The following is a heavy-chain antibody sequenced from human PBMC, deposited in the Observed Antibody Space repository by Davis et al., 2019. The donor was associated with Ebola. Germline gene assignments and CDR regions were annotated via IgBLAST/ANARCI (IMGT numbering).Heavy chain of an antibody. CDR2: INDGSRDT. CDR1: GFTFSSYT. V-gene: IGHV3-21*04. D-gene: IGHD5-12*01. Sequence: GESLKISCVASGFTFSSYTMNWVRQAPGKGLEWVSTINDGSRDTHYADSVKGRFTISRDNAKNSLNLQMHSLTAEDTAVYYCARSRGYSAYVNADYYGMDVWGQGTTVTVSS. CDR3: ARSRGYSAYVNADYYGMDV. J-gene: IGHJ6*02.